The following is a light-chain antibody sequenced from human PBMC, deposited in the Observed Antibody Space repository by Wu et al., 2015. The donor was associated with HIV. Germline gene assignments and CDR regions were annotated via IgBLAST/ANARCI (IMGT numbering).Light chain of an antibody. CDR1: QSVSGT. Sequence: IVLTQSPATLSFSPGESATLSCRASQSVSGTLAWYQQKPGQPPRLLIYDASVRATGIPDRFSGAGSVTDFTLTISSLEPEDFAVYYCQQHYSWPLTFGQGTRLEIK. CDR3: QQHYSWPLT. V-gene: IGKV3-11*01. J-gene: IGKJ5*01. CDR2: DAS.